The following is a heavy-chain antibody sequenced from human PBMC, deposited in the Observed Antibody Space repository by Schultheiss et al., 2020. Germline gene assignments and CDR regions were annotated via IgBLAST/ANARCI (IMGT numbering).Heavy chain of an antibody. CDR3: ARDFWEARPPTFDY. J-gene: IGHJ4*02. D-gene: IGHD6-6*01. CDR2: ISYDGSNK. Sequence: GGSLRLSCAASGFTFSSYAMHWVRQAPGKGLEWVAVISYDGSNKYYADSVKGRFTISRDNAKNSLYLQMNSLRAEDTAVYYCARDFWEARPPTFDYWGQGTLVTVSS. CDR1: GFTFSSYA. V-gene: IGHV3-30*01.